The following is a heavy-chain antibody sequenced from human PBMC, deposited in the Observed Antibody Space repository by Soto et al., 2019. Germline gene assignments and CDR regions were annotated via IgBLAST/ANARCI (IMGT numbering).Heavy chain of an antibody. Sequence: QVQLVQSGAEVKKPGASVKVSCKASGYTFTSYGISWVRQAPGQGLEWMGWISAYNGKTNYAQKLQGRVTMTTDTSTSIAYMELRRLRSDDTAVYYCARDQPTVTYGRRPPDYWGQGTLVTVSS. CDR1: GYTFTSYG. J-gene: IGHJ4*02. CDR2: ISAYNGKT. CDR3: ARDQPTVTYGRRPPDY. V-gene: IGHV1-18*01. D-gene: IGHD4-17*01.